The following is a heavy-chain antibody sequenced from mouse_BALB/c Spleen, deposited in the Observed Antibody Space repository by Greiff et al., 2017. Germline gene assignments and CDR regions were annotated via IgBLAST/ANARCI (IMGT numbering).Heavy chain of an antibody. V-gene: IGHV1S127*01. CDR2: IDPSDSYT. D-gene: IGHD2-12*01. CDR3: TRDDGFAY. Sequence: QVQLQQSGAELVKPGASVKMSCKASGYTFTSYWMHWVKQRPGQGLEWIGVIDPSDSYTSYNQKFKGKATLTVDTSSSTAYMQLSSLTSEDSAVYYCTRDDGFAYWGQGTLVTVSA. CDR1: GYTFTSYW. J-gene: IGHJ3*01.